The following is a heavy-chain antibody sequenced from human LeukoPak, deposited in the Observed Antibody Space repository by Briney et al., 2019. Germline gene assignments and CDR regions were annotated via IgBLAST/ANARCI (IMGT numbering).Heavy chain of an antibody. CDR3: ANYYDSSGHRH. CDR2: IIPIFGIA. D-gene: IGHD3-22*01. J-gene: IGHJ4*02. CDR1: GGTFSSYA. V-gene: IGHV1-69*04. Sequence: ALVKVSCKASGGTFSSYAISWVRQAPGQGLEWMGRIIPIFGIANYAQKFQGRVTITADKSTSTAYMELSSLRSEDTAVYYCANYYDSSGHRHWGQGTLVTVSS.